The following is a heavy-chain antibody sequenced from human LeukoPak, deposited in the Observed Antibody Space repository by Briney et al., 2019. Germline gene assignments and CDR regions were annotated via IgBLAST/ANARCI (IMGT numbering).Heavy chain of an antibody. CDR3: ARGPRAAADDY. CDR2: INAGNGNT. Sequence: ASVKVSCKATGYTFTSYGITWVRQAPGQGLEWMGWINAGNGNTKYSQKFQDRVTITRDTSASTAYMELTSLTSEDTAVYYCARGPRAAADDYWGQGTLVTVSS. J-gene: IGHJ4*02. CDR1: GYTFTSYG. V-gene: IGHV1-3*01. D-gene: IGHD6-13*01.